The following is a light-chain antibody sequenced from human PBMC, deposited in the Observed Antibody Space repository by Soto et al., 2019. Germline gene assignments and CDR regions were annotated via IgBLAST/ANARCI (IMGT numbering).Light chain of an antibody. Sequence: QLVLTQPPSASGSPGQSVTISCTGTSSDVGGYNYVSWYQQHPGKAPKLMIYEVSKRPSGVPDRFSGSKSGNTASLTVSGLQAEDEADYYCSSYAGSNNFDVVFGGGTKVTVL. CDR3: SSYAGSNNFDVV. CDR2: EVS. CDR1: SSDVGGYNY. J-gene: IGLJ2*01. V-gene: IGLV2-8*01.